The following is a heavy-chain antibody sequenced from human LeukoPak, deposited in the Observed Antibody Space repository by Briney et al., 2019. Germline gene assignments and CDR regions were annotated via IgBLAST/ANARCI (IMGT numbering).Heavy chain of an antibody. CDR3: TRGANWAFDY. V-gene: IGHV3-74*01. CDR2: VYSDGSDS. Sequence: GGSLRHSCTASGFTFNTYPMHWVRQAPGKGLVWVSRVYSDGSDSRHADSVKGRFTISRDNAKNTLYLQMNSLRVEDTAVYYCTRGANWAFDYWGQGTLVTVSS. D-gene: IGHD1-1*01. J-gene: IGHJ4*02. CDR1: GFTFNTYP.